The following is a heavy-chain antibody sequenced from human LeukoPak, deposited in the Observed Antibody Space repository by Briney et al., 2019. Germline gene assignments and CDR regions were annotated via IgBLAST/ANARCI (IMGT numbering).Heavy chain of an antibody. J-gene: IGHJ4*02. V-gene: IGHV3-30*03. D-gene: IGHD2-2*01. CDR3: ARVSRYCSRTSCYGDLDY. CDR1: GFTFSSYS. Sequence: HPGGPLRLSCAASGFTFSSYSMNWVRQAPGKGLEWVALISYDGDNKYYADSVKGRFTISRDNSKNTLYLQMNSLRPEDTAVYYCARVSRYCSRTSCYGDLDYWGQGTLVTVSS. CDR2: ISYDGDNK.